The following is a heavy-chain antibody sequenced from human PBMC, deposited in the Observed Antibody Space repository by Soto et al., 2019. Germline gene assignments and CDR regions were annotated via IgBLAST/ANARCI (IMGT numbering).Heavy chain of an antibody. CDR2: IYTRGDT. J-gene: IGHJ6*02. Sequence: SETLSLTCTVSGGSMISYYWNWIRQPAGKGLEWIGRIYTRGDTNYNPSLKSRVTISIDTSKNEFSLKLTSVTAADTAVYYCAGVRDDIFYGMDVWGQGTTVTVSS. CDR3: AGVRDDIFYGMDV. V-gene: IGHV4-4*07. D-gene: IGHD3-9*01. CDR1: GGSMISYY.